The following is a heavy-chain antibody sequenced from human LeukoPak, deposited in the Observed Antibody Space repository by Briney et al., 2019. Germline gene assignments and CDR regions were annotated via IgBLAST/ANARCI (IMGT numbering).Heavy chain of an antibody. CDR1: GGSISSYY. V-gene: IGHV4-59*01. Sequence: SETLSLTCTVSGGSISSYYWSWIRQPPGKGLEWIGYIYYSGSTNYNPSLKSRVTISVDTSKNQFSLKLSSVTAADTAVYYCAREVYGSGSYQNWFDPWGQGTLVVVSS. CDR2: IYYSGST. CDR3: AREVYGSGSYQNWFDP. J-gene: IGHJ5*02. D-gene: IGHD3-10*01.